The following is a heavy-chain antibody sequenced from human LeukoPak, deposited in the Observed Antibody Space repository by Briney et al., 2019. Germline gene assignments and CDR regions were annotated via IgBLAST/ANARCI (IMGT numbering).Heavy chain of an antibody. J-gene: IGHJ4*02. Sequence: GGALRLSCAASGFTFSSYDMHWVRHATGKGLEWVSAIGTAGETYYPGSVKGRFTISRENAKNSLYLQMNSLRAGDTAVYYCVRGTGYSAYDYDFDYWGRGTLVTVSS. CDR2: IGTAGET. CDR3: VRGTGYSAYDYDFDY. CDR1: GFTFSSYD. D-gene: IGHD5-12*01. V-gene: IGHV3-13*04.